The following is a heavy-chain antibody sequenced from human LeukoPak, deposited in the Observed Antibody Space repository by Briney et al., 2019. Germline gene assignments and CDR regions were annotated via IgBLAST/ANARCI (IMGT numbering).Heavy chain of an antibody. Sequence: PSETLSLTCAVYGGSFSGYYWSWIRQPPGKGLEWIGEINHSGSTNYNPSLKSRVTISVDTSKNQFSLKLSSVTAADTAVYYCATKTPWIEGYFDYWGQGTLVTVSS. J-gene: IGHJ4*02. CDR1: GGSFSGYY. CDR2: INHSGST. D-gene: IGHD5-12*01. V-gene: IGHV4-34*01. CDR3: ATKTPWIEGYFDY.